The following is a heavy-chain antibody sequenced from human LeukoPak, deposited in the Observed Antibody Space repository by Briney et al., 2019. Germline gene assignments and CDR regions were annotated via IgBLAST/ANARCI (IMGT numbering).Heavy chain of an antibody. Sequence: GGSLRLSCGASGFTLRRYVMSWVRQAPGKGLEWVSAISGSCGSTYCADSVKGRFTISRDNSKNTLYLQMSSLRADDTAVYFCAKNYAILTGSNMGWFDPWGQGTLVTVSS. V-gene: IGHV3-23*01. D-gene: IGHD3-9*01. CDR3: AKNYAILTGSNMGWFDP. J-gene: IGHJ5*02. CDR2: ISGSCGST. CDR1: GFTLRRYV.